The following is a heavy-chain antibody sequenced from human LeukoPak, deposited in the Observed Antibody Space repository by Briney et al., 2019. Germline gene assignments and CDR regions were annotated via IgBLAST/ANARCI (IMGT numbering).Heavy chain of an antibody. CDR2: LTHGGDT. CDR1: GLPITSQY. Sequence: GGSLRLSCAASGLPITSQYMHWVRQAPGKGPEWVSLLTHGGDTYYVDSVKGRFTISRDISKNTLYLQMNSLRAEDTAIYHCAKGRFSPDYWGQGALVTVSS. J-gene: IGHJ4*02. V-gene: IGHV3-66*01. CDR3: AKGRFSPDY.